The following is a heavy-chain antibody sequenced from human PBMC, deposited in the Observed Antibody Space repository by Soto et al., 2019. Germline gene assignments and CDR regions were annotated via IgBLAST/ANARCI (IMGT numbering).Heavy chain of an antibody. V-gene: IGHV4-34*01. J-gene: IGHJ4*02. CDR3: ARGFDESSGTFDF. CDR2: VNHSGST. D-gene: IGHD3-22*01. Sequence: ETLSLTCAVYGGSFSGYYWSWIRQPPGKGLEWIGEVNHSGSTNYNPSLKSRVTISVDTSKNQFSLKLSSVTAADTAVYYCARGFDESSGTFDFWGQGTLVTVSS. CDR1: GGSFSGYY.